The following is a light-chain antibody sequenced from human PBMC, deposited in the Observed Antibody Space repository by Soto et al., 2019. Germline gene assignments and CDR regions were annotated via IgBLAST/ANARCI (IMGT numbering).Light chain of an antibody. V-gene: IGLV2-14*01. CDR1: SSDVGGYNY. CDR3: SSYTSSSTPRYV. CDR2: EVS. J-gene: IGLJ1*01. Sequence: QSALTQPASVSGSPGQSITISCTGTSSDVGGYNYVSWYQQHPGKAPKLMIYEVSNRPSGASNRFSGSKSGNTASLTISGLQAEDEADYYCSSYTSSSTPRYVFGTGTKVTVL.